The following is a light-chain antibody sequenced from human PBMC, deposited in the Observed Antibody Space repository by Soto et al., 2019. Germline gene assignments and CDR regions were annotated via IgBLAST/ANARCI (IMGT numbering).Light chain of an antibody. V-gene: IGKV1-39*01. CDR2: AAS. CDR1: QGISSA. Sequence: IALTRSPSSLSASVGDSVTITCRASQGISSALAWYQQKPGKAPKLLIYAASSLQSGVPSRFSGSGSGTDFTLTISTLQPEDFATYYCQQSYSPRTTLGQGTLLEIK. CDR3: QQSYSPRTT. J-gene: IGKJ5*01.